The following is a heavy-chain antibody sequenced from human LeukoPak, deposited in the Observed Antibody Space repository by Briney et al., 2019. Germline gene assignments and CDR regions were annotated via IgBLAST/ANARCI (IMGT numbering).Heavy chain of an antibody. D-gene: IGHD3-10*01. Sequence: LSLTCTVSGGSISSYYWSWVRQAPGKGLEWVSYISSSGSTIYYADSVKGRFTISRDNAKNSLYLQMNSLRAEDTAVYYCAAASGSPSLDYWGQGTLVTVSS. J-gene: IGHJ4*02. CDR2: ISSSGSTI. V-gene: IGHV3-48*03. CDR3: AAASGSPSLDY. CDR1: GGSISSYY.